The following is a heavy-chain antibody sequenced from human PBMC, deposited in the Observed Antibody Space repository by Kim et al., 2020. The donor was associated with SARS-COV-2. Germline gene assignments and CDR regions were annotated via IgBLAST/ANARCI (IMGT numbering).Heavy chain of an antibody. CDR2: IYYSGST. Sequence: SETLSLTCTVSGGSISSSSYYWGWIRQPPGKGLEWIGSIYYSGSTYYNPSLKSRVTISVDTSKNQFSLKLSSVTAADTAVYYCARHFPFTMMIIDWFDPWGQGTLVTVSS. CDR3: ARHFPFTMMIIDWFDP. V-gene: IGHV4-39*01. CDR1: GGSISSSSYY. J-gene: IGHJ5*02. D-gene: IGHD3-22*01.